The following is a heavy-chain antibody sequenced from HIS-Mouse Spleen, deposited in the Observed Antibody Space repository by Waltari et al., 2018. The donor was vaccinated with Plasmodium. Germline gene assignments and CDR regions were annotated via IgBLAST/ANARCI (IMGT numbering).Heavy chain of an antibody. D-gene: IGHD6-13*01. V-gene: IGHV3-74*01. CDR1: GLAFSIYW. J-gene: IGHJ3*02. Sequence: EVQLVESGGGLVQPGGSLRLSCAASGLAFSIYWTHWVRQAPGKGLVWVSRINSDGSSTRYADSVKGRFTISRDNAKNTLDLQMNSLRAEDTAVYYCARTIAVVGTGDALDIWGQGTMVTVSS. CDR2: INSDGSST. CDR3: ARTIAVVGTGDALDI.